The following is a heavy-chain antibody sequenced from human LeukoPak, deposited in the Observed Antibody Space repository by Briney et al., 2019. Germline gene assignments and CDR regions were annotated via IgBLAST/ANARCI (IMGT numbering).Heavy chain of an antibody. D-gene: IGHD2-2*02. CDR2: ISYDGSNK. Sequence: GGSLRLSCAASGFTFSSYGMHWVRQAPGKGLEWVAVISYDGSNKYYADSVKGRFTISRDNSKNTLYLQMNSLRAEDTAVYYCAKVVVPAAILNWFDPWRQGTLVSVSS. V-gene: IGHV3-30*18. J-gene: IGHJ5*02. CDR3: AKVVVPAAILNWFDP. CDR1: GFTFSSYG.